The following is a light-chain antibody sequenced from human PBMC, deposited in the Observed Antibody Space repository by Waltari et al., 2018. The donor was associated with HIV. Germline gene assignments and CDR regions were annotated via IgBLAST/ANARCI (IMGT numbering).Light chain of an antibody. CDR3: AAWDDSLNGYV. Sequence: QSVLTQPPSASGTPGQRVTISCSGSSSNIGSNTVNWYQQLPGTAPKLLIYSNNQRPSGVPDRVSCSKSGPSASLAISGLQSEDEADDYCAAWDDSLNGYVFGTGTKVTVL. V-gene: IGLV1-44*01. CDR2: SNN. J-gene: IGLJ1*01. CDR1: SSNIGSNT.